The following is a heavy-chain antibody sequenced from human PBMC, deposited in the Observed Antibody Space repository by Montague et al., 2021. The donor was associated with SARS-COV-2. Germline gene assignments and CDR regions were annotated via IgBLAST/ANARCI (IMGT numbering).Heavy chain of an antibody. D-gene: IGHD5/OR15-5a*01. CDR2: TYYSGST. J-gene: IGHJ5*02. Sequence: SETLSLTCTVAGGSISSSSYYWGWIRQPPGKGLEWIGSTYYSGSTYYNPSLKSRVTISVDTSKNQFSLKLSSVTAADTAVYYCARGESVYDVTSGFDHWGQGTLVTVSS. V-gene: IGHV4-39*01. CDR3: ARGESVYDVTSGFDH. CDR1: GGSISSSSYY.